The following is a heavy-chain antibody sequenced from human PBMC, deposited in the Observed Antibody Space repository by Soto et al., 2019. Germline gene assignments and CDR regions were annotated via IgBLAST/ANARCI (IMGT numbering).Heavy chain of an antibody. CDR3: ARDRGVAPPVAGNTHYYYYMDV. CDR2: ISAYNGNT. J-gene: IGHJ6*03. D-gene: IGHD6-19*01. CDR1: GYSFTNYG. V-gene: IGHV1-18*01. Sequence: QDQLVQSGVEVEKPGASVKVSCKASGYSFTNYGITWVRQAPGQGFEWMGWISAYNGNTNYAQKFQGRVTMTTDASTSTGYLELRSLRSDDTAVYYCARDRGVAPPVAGNTHYYYYMDVWGKGTTVTVSS.